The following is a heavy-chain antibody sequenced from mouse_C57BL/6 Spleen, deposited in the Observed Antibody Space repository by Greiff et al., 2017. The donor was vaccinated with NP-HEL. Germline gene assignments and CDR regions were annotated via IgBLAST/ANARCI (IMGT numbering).Heavy chain of an antibody. CDR2: FYPGSGSI. CDR3: ARHEEVWGCFDY. CDR1: GYTFTEYT. V-gene: IGHV1-62-2*01. J-gene: IGHJ2*01. Sequence: VKLMESGAELVKPGASVKLSCKASGYTFTEYTIHWVKQRSGQGLEWIGWFYPGSGSIKYNEKFKDKATLTADKSSSTVYMELSRLTSEDSAVYFCARHEEVWGCFDYWGQGTTLTVSS.